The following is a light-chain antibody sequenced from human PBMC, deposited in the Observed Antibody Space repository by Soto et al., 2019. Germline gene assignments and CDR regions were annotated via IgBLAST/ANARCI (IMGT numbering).Light chain of an antibody. CDR2: GNT. CDR1: SSNIGTPYD. Sequence: QSVLTQPPSVSGAPGQRVTISCTGSSSNIGTPYDVHWYQQLPGAAPKLLMYGNTNRPSGVPDRFSGSRSGTSASLAITGLQADDEAEYYCQSYDSSLSADVFGTGTKLTVL. CDR3: QSYDSSLSADV. V-gene: IGLV1-40*01. J-gene: IGLJ1*01.